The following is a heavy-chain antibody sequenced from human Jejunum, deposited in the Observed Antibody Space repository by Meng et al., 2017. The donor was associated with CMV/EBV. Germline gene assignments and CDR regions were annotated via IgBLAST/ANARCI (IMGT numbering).Heavy chain of an antibody. CDR1: GLTFGTFV. D-gene: IGHD3-10*01. CDR2: IGSSGIT. CDR3: AKSRGHWQFDL. V-gene: IGHV3-23*01. J-gene: IGHJ2*01. Sequence: SCAASGLTFGTFVMSWVRQAPGKGPEWVSHIGSSGITNYADSVEGRFTISRDNSKNTLYLQMNSLRAEDTAVYYCAKSRGHWQFDLWGRGTLVTVSS.